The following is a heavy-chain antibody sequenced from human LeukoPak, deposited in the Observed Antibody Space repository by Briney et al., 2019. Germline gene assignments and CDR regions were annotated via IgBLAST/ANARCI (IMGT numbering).Heavy chain of an antibody. CDR2: IYYSGST. J-gene: IGHJ3*02. CDR3: ARDPGGGYKDDALDI. Sequence: PSETLSLTCSVSGGSISSSSYSWGWVRQPPGKGLEWIARIYYSGSTYYNPSLKSRVTISVDTSKNQFSLKLSSVTATDTAVYYCARDPGGGYKDDALDIWGQGTMVTVSS. D-gene: IGHD3-16*01. V-gene: IGHV4-39*01. CDR1: GGSISSSSYS.